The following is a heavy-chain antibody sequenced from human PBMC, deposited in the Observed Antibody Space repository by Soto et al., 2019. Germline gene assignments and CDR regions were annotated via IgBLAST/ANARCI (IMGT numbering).Heavy chain of an antibody. CDR3: ARGGYDYGDSYYYYYIDV. D-gene: IGHD4-17*01. Sequence: PSETLSLTCTVSVGSISSYYVSWIRQPPGKGLEWIGYIYYSGSTNYNPSLKSRVTISVDTSKNQFSLKLSSVTAADTAVYYCARGGYDYGDSYYYYYIDVWGQGTTVPVSS. J-gene: IGHJ6*03. CDR2: IYYSGST. V-gene: IGHV4-59*01. CDR1: VGSISSYY.